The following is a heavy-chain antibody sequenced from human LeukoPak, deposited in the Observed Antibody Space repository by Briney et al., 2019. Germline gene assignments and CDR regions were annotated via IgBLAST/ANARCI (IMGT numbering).Heavy chain of an antibody. V-gene: IGHV1-2*02. Sequence: ASVKVSCKASGYTFTGYYIHWVRQAPGQGLEWMGWINPNSGGTNYAQKFQGRVTMTRDTSISTAYMELSSLRSDDTAMYYCARGGRGSGYPSDAYDIWGQGTMVTVSS. D-gene: IGHD3-22*01. CDR1: GYTFTGYY. CDR2: INPNSGGT. J-gene: IGHJ3*02. CDR3: ARGGRGSGYPSDAYDI.